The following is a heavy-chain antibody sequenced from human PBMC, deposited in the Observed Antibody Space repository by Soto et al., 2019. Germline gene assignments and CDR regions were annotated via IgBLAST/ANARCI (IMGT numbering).Heavy chain of an antibody. V-gene: IGHV1-18*01. CDR1: GYTFTSHG. J-gene: IGHJ6*02. D-gene: IGHD3-16*02. CDR3: ARVGLSHPDYYYYGMDV. Sequence: QVQLVQSGAEVKNPGASVKVSCKASGYTFTSHGISWVRQAPGQGLEWMGWISGYNANTNYAQKLQGRVTMTTDTSTSTAYMELRSLRSDDTAVYYCARVGLSHPDYYYYGMDVWGQGTTVTVSS. CDR2: ISGYNANT.